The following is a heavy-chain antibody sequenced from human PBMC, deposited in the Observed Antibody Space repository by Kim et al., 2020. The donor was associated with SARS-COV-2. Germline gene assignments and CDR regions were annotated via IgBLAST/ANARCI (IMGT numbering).Heavy chain of an antibody. J-gene: IGHJ4*02. Sequence: GGSLRLSCAASGFTFSNYGIHWVRQAPGKGLEWVSVIRARGDYTNYGDSVKGRFTTSRDNSKNTLHLQMNSLRGEDTAVYYCAKAGPNYFDYWGQGTLVT. V-gene: IGHV3-23*01. CDR1: GFTFSNYG. CDR2: IRARGDYT. CDR3: AKAGPNYFDY.